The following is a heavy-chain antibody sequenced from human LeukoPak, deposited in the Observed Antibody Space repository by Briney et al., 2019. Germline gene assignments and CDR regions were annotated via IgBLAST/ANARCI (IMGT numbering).Heavy chain of an antibody. CDR1: GFTFSSHG. D-gene: IGHD1-26*01. V-gene: IGHV3-30*03. J-gene: IGHJ4*02. Sequence: GGSLRLSCAASGFTFSSHGMYWVRQAPGKGLEWVAVISYDGSNKDYGDSVKGRFTISRDNSKNTLYLQMNSLRAEDTAVYYCARGSGSYYFDYWGQGTLVTVSS. CDR2: ISYDGSNK. CDR3: ARGSGSYYFDY.